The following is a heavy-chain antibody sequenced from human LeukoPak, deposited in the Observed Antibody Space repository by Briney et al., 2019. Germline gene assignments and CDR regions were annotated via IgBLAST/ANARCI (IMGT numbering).Heavy chain of an antibody. CDR3: ARDVSMDIGGSDC. J-gene: IGHJ4*02. D-gene: IGHD2-2*03. Sequence: GGSLRLSCAASGFSFSTYAMTWLRQAPGKGLEWVSTTTDSGGSTHYADAVKGRFTMSRDNSKNTLYLQLNSLRAEDTALYYCARDVSMDIGGSDCWGPGTLVTVSS. CDR1: GFSFSTYA. V-gene: IGHV3-23*01. CDR2: TTDSGGST.